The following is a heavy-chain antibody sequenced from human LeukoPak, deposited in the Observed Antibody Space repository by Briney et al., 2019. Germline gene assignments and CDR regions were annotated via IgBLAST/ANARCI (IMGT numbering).Heavy chain of an antibody. CDR2: IRYDGSNK. V-gene: IGHV3-30*02. J-gene: IGHJ4*02. CDR1: GFTFSSYG. Sequence: GGSLRLSCAASGFTFSSYGMHWVRQAPGKGLEWVAFIRYDGSNKYYADSVKGRFTISRDNSKNTLYLQMNSLRAEDTAVYYCAKGGITMVRGVIPYYFDYWGQGTLVTVSS. CDR3: AKGGITMVRGVIPYYFDY. D-gene: IGHD3-10*01.